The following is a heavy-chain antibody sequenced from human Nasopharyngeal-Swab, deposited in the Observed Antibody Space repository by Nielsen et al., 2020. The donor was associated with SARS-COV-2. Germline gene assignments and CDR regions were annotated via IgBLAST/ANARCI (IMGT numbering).Heavy chain of an antibody. V-gene: IGHV3-11*01. Sequence: GESLKISCAASGFIFSDYYVPWLRPAPGTGLEWLSYITHSARSLYYADPVRGRFTISRDNAKKSLYLQMNSLRAEDTAVYFCARDMSGYNNAYGVFYYYYAMDVWGQGTTVTVSS. CDR2: ITHSARSL. J-gene: IGHJ6*02. CDR3: ARDMSGYNNAYGVFYYYYAMDV. CDR1: GFIFSDYY. D-gene: IGHD5-18*01.